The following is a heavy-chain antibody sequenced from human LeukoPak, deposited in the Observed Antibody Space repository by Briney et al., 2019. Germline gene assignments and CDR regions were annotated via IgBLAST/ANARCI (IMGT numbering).Heavy chain of an antibody. J-gene: IGHJ4*02. Sequence: GGSLRLSCAASGFTVSSSYMSWVRQAPGKGLQWASVIYSGGSTNYADSVKGRFTISRDNSKNTLYLQMNSLRAEDTAVYYCARWTHYGSGSLDYWGQGTLVTVSS. V-gene: IGHV3-66*01. CDR3: ARWTHYGSGSLDY. CDR2: IYSGGST. D-gene: IGHD3-10*01. CDR1: GFTVSSSY.